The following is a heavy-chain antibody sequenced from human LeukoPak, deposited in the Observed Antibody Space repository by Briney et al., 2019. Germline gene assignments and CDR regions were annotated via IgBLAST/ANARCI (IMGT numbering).Heavy chain of an antibody. V-gene: IGHV3-73*01. Sequence: PGGSLRLPCAASGLTFSGSAMHWVRQASGKGLEWVGRIRSKANSYATAYAASVKGRFTISRDDSKNTAYLQMNSLKTEDTAVYYCTRPEEGADYWGQGTLVTVSS. CDR1: GLTFSGSA. CDR2: IRSKANSYAT. J-gene: IGHJ4*02. D-gene: IGHD3-16*01. CDR3: TRPEEGADY.